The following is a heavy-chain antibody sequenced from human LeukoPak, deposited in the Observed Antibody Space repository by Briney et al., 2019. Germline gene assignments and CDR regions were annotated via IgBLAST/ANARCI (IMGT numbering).Heavy chain of an antibody. D-gene: IGHD3-3*01. CDR2: ISGSGDST. CDR1: GFTFSSYA. V-gene: IGHV3-23*01. J-gene: IGHJ3*02. CDR3: AREGGITVFGVAQPGGAFDI. Sequence: GGSLRLSCAASGFTFSSYAMSWVRQAPGKGLEWVSAISGSGDSTFYADSVKGRFTISRDNSKNTLYLQMNSLRAEDTAVYYCAREGGITVFGVAQPGGAFDIWGQGTMVTVSS.